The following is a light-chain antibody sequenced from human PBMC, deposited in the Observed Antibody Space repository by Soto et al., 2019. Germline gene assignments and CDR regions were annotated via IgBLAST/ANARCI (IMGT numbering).Light chain of an antibody. J-gene: IGKJ1*01. Sequence: DIQMTQSPSTLSASVGDRVTITCRASQNINNWLAWYQQKPGKAPKLLIYKASSLESGVPSRFSGSGSGTEFTLTISSLQPDDFATYYCQQSATFGQGTKV. V-gene: IGKV1-5*03. CDR3: QQSAT. CDR2: KAS. CDR1: QNINNW.